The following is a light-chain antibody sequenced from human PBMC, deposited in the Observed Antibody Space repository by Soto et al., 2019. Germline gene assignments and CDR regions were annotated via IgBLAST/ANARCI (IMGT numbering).Light chain of an antibody. CDR3: LQTYNLPRT. V-gene: IGKV1-39*01. J-gene: IGKJ1*01. CDR1: QSISSY. CDR2: AAS. Sequence: DIQMTQSPSSLSASVGDRVTITCRASQSISSYLNWYQQKPGKAPKLLIYAASSLQSGVPSRFSGSGSGTDFTLTISSLQPEDFATYYCLQTYNLPRTFSQGTKVDIK.